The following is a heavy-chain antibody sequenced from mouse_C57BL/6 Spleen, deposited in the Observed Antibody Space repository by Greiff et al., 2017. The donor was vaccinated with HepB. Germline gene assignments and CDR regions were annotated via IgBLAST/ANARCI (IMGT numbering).Heavy chain of an antibody. V-gene: IGHV1-55*01. Sequence: VQLQQSGAELVKPGASVKMSCKASGYTFTSYWITWVKQRPGQGLEWIGDIYPGSGSTNYNEKFKSKATLTVDTSSSTAYMQLSSLTSEDSAVYYRARVFSDGSGDDAMDDWGQGTSVTDSS. J-gene: IGHJ4*01. D-gene: IGHD1-1*01. CDR2: IYPGSGST. CDR1: GYTFTSYW. CDR3: ARVFSDGSGDDAMDD.